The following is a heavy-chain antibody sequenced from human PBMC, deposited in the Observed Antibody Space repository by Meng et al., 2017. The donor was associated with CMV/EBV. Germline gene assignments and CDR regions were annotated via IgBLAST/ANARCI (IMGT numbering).Heavy chain of an antibody. CDR1: GGSISSYY. J-gene: IGHJ4*02. D-gene: IGHD3-3*01. CDR2: IYYSGST. Sequence: GSLRLSCTVSGGSISSYYWSWIRQPPGKGLEWIGYIYYSGSTNYNPSLKSRVTISVDTSKNQFSLKLSSVTAADTAVYYCARVGGHYDFWSGYAQLGYFDYWGQGTLVTVSS. CDR3: ARVGGHYDFWSGYAQLGYFDY. V-gene: IGHV4-59*01.